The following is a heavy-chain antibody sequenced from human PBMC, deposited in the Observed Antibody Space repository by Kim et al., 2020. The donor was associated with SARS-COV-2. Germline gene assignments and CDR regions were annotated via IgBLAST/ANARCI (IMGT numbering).Heavy chain of an antibody. CDR2: INHSGST. CDR3: AGSYYYGSGSYYIPSYYYYGRDV. J-gene: IGHJ6*02. CDR1: GGSFSGYY. D-gene: IGHD3-10*01. V-gene: IGHV4-34*01. Sequence: SETLSLTCAVYGGSFSGYYWSWIRQPPGKGLEWIGEINHSGSTNYNPSLKSRVTISVDTSKNQFSLKLSSVTAADTAVYYCAGSYYYGSGSYYIPSYYYYGRDVWGQGTTVTVSS.